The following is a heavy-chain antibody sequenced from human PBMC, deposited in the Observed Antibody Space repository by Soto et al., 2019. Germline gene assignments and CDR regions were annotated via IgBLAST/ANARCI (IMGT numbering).Heavy chain of an antibody. J-gene: IGHJ5*02. CDR3: AKGTHYYDSSENWFDL. D-gene: IGHD3-22*01. CDR1: GFTFSNHG. Sequence: PWGSLRLPWGAFGFTFSNHGIIRVLQTPGKGLEWVSSVSGSGGSTQHADSVKGRFTISRDNFKNALYLQMNSLRVEDTAVYYCAKGTHYYDSSENWFDLWGQGTLVTVSS. V-gene: IGHV3-23*01. CDR2: VSGSGGST.